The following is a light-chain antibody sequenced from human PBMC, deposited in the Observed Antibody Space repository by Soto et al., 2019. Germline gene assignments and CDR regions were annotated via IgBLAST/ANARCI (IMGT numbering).Light chain of an antibody. Sequence: EIVLTQSPGTLSLSPWERATLSCWASQSVGSIYLAWYQQRPGQAPRLLIYGASNRATGIPVRFSGSGSGTDFTLTISSLEPEDFAVYYCQQRSNWPPGAFGQGTRLEIK. V-gene: IGKV3D-20*02. CDR1: QSVGSIY. CDR2: GAS. CDR3: QQRSNWPPGA. J-gene: IGKJ5*01.